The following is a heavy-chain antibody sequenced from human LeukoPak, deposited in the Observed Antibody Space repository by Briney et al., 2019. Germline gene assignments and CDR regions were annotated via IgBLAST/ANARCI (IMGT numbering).Heavy chain of an antibody. CDR1: GYSISNDYY. J-gene: IGHJ4*02. CDR3: AGGGIAAAGTIPVDY. V-gene: IGHV4-38-2*02. CDR2: IYHSGST. D-gene: IGHD6-13*01. Sequence: PSKTLSLTCTVSGYSISNDYYWGWIRQPPGKGLEWIGSIYHSGSTYYNPSLKSRVTMSVDTSKNQFSLKLSSVTAADTAVYYCAGGGIAAAGTIPVDYWGQGTLVTVS.